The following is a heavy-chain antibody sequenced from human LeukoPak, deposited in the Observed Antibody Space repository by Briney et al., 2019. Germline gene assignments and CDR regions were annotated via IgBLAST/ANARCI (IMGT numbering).Heavy chain of an antibody. D-gene: IGHD4-17*01. CDR2: IKQDGSEK. J-gene: IGHJ4*02. V-gene: IGHV3-7*05. CDR1: GFTFSSYS. CDR3: VRGGLMTTVTTY. Sequence: GGSLRLSCAASGFTFSSYSMNWVRQASGKGLEWVANIKQDGSEKYYVDSVKGRFTISRDNVENSLYLQMNSLRAEDTAVYYCVRGGLMTTVTTYWGQGTLVTVSS.